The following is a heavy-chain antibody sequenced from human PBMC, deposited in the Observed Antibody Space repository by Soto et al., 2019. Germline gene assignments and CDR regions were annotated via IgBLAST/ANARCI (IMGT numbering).Heavy chain of an antibody. CDR3: ARLFRSGWYTAFDY. CDR2: IYYSGST. V-gene: IGHV4-39*01. CDR1: GGSISSSSYY. D-gene: IGHD6-19*01. Sequence: GTLSLTCTVSGGSISSSSYYWGWIRQPPGKGLEWIGSIYYSGSTYYNPSLKSRVTISVDTSKNQFSLKLSSVTAADTAVYYCARLFRSGWYTAFDYWGQGTLVTVSS. J-gene: IGHJ4*02.